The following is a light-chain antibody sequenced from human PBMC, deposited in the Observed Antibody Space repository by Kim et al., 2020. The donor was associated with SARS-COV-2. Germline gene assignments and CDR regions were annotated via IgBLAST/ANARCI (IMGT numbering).Light chain of an antibody. V-gene: IGKV3-15*01. Sequence: EIVMTQSPATLSVSPGERATLSCRASQSVSSNLAWYQQKPGQAPRLLIYSASTRATGIPARFSGSGSGREFTLTISSLQSEDFAVYYCQQYSHWPRTFGQGTKVDIK. CDR2: SAS. CDR1: QSVSSN. CDR3: QQYSHWPRT. J-gene: IGKJ1*01.